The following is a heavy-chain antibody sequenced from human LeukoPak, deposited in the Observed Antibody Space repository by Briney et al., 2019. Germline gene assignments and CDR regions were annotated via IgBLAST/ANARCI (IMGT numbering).Heavy chain of an antibody. D-gene: IGHD5-18*01. V-gene: IGHV1-18*04. CDR2: ISAYNGNT. CDR1: GYTFTGYY. J-gene: IGHJ4*02. Sequence: ASVKVSCKASGYTFTGYYMHWVRQAPGQGLEWMGWISAYNGNTNYAQKLQGRVTMTTDTSTSTAYMELRSLRSDDTAVYYCATGYSYGYPGTDYWGQGTLVTVSS. CDR3: ATGYSYGYPGTDY.